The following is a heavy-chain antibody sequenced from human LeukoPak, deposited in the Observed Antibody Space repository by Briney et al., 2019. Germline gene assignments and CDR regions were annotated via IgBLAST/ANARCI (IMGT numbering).Heavy chain of an antibody. D-gene: IGHD2-15*01. CDR2: ISSSSSYI. CDR3: ARGSRFGVVVVADAFDI. Sequence: GGSLRLSCAASGFTFSGYAMSWVRQAPGKGLEWVSSISSSSSYIYYADSVKGRFTISRDNAKNLLYLQMNSLRAEDTAVYYCARGSRFGVVVVADAFDIWGQGTMVTVSS. J-gene: IGHJ3*02. CDR1: GFTFSGYA. V-gene: IGHV3-21*01.